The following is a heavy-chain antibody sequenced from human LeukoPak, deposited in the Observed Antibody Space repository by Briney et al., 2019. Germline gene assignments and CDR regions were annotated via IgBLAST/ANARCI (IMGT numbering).Heavy chain of an antibody. CDR1: GYTFTSYG. V-gene: IGHV1-18*01. CDR2: ISAYNGNT. Sequence: ASVKVSCKASGYTFTSYGISWVRQAPGQGLEWMGWISAYNGNTNYAQKLQSRVTMTTDTSTSTAYMELRSLRSDDTAVYYCARVTGELLPNPFDYWGQGTLVTVSS. D-gene: IGHD1-26*01. CDR3: ARVTGELLPNPFDY. J-gene: IGHJ4*02.